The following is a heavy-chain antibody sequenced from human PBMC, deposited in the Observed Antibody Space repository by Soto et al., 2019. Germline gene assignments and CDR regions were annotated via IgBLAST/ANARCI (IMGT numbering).Heavy chain of an antibody. J-gene: IGHJ6*02. CDR3: IQSRCGGDCLQSYASHYYYGMDV. D-gene: IGHD2-21*02. V-gene: IGHV2-5*02. Sequence: SGPTLVNPTQTLTLTCTFSGFSLSTSGVGVGWIRQPPGKALEWLALIYWDDDKRYSPSLKSRLTINKDTSKNQVVLTMTNMDPVDTATYYCIQSRCGGDCLQSYASHYYYGMDVWGQGTTVTVSS. CDR1: GFSLSTSGVG. CDR2: IYWDDDK.